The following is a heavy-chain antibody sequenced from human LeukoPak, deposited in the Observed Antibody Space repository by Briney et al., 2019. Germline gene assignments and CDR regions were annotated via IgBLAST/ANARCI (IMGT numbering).Heavy chain of an antibody. V-gene: IGHV4-39*01. J-gene: IGHJ5*02. CDR3: AALQWFGGLSFSWFDP. CDR1: GGSISSSNFH. D-gene: IGHD3-10*01. Sequence: SETLSLTCTVSGGSISSSNFHWGWIRQPPGRGLEWIGTVFHSGSTYYNPSLESRITISVDTSKNQFSLKLKSVTAADTALYFCAALQWFGGLSFSWFDPWGQGTLVTVSS. CDR2: VFHSGST.